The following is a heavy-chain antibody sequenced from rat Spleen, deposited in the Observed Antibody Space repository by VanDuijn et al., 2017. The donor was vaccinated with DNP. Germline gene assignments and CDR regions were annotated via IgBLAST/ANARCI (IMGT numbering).Heavy chain of an antibody. D-gene: IGHD5-1*01. CDR3: AVQLGVFYY. J-gene: IGHJ2*01. CDR1: GYSITSNFR. Sequence: EVQLQESGPGLVKPSQSLSLTCSVTGYSITSNFRWSWIRKFPRNTLEWMGYINSAGSTDYNPSLKSLISITRDTSKNQFFLQMNSVITEDTATYYCAVQLGVFYYWGQGVMVTVSS. CDR2: INSAGST. V-gene: IGHV3-3*01.